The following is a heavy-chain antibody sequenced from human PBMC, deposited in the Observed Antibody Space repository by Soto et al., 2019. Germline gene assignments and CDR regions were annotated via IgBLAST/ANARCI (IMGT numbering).Heavy chain of an antibody. CDR1: GYTFTGYY. Sequence: SVKVSCKASGYTFTGYYIHWLRQAPGRGLEWMGWINPNSGGTIYAQQFQGRATMDRGTSISTAYMELSSLRSDDTAVYYCAKYSPTTVTTRYYGMDVWGQGTTVTVSS. J-gene: IGHJ6*02. D-gene: IGHD4-17*01. CDR2: INPNSGGT. V-gene: IGHV1-2*02. CDR3: AKYSPTTVTTRYYGMDV.